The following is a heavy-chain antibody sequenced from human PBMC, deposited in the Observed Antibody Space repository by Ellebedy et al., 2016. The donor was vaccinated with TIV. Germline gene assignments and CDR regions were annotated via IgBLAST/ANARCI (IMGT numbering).Heavy chain of an antibody. Sequence: GGSLRLSXAASGFTFGDYAMSWFRQTPGKGLEWVGFIRSKAYGGTTEYAASVKGRFTISRDDSKSIAYLQMNSLKTEDTAVYYCTRDGAPTVITFDIWGQGTMVTVSS. V-gene: IGHV3-49*03. D-gene: IGHD4-17*01. J-gene: IGHJ3*02. CDR1: GFTFGDYA. CDR3: TRDGAPTVITFDI. CDR2: IRSKAYGGTT.